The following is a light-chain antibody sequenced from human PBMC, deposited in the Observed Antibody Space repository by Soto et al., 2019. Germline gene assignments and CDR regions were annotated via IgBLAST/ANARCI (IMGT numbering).Light chain of an antibody. CDR3: HQYNNWPRT. CDR1: QSVSST. J-gene: IGKJ1*01. V-gene: IGKV3-15*01. CDR2: DAS. Sequence: EIVMTQSPATLSVSPGERATLSCRASQSVSSTLAWYQQKPGQAPRLLIYDASIRAIGIPARFSGSGSGTEFPLTISSLQSEDFAVYYCHQYNNWPRTFGQGTKVEIK.